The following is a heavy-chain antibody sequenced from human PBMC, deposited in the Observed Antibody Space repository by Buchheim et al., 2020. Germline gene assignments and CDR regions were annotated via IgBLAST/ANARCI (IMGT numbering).Heavy chain of an antibody. CDR1: GGSISSGGYY. CDR2: IYYIGIT. Sequence: QVQLQESGPGLVKPYQTLSLTCTVSGGSISSGGYYWSWIRQHPGKGLEWIGYIYYIGITYYNPSLKSRVTISVDTSKNQFSLKLSSVTAADTAVYYCARDKRGWSSGYDVRFDYWGQGTL. D-gene: IGHD5-12*01. V-gene: IGHV4-31*03. CDR3: ARDKRGWSSGYDVRFDY. J-gene: IGHJ4*02.